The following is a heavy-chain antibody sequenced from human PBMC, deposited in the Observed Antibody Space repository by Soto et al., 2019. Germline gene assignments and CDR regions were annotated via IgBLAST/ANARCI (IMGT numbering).Heavy chain of an antibody. D-gene: IGHD4-17*01. V-gene: IGHV3-9*01. Sequence: PGGSLTLSCAASGFTFYGYSMHWVRQGPGKGLEWVSSISWNSGNLGYADSVKGRFTISRDNTKNSLYLQMNSLRGEDTALYYCAKGASTTVFAFNDYWGQGTLVTVSS. CDR3: AKGASTTVFAFNDY. CDR2: ISWNSGNL. J-gene: IGHJ4*02. CDR1: GFTFYGYS.